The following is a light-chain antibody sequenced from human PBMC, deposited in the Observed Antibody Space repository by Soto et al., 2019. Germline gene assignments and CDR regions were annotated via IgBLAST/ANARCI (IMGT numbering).Light chain of an antibody. CDR1: QSVSRSY. V-gene: IGKV3-20*01. CDR2: SAS. J-gene: IGKJ4*01. CDR3: QQGLT. Sequence: EIVLTQSPGTLSLSPGERATLSCRASQSVSRSYLAWYQQKPGQAPRLLIYSASNRATGIPDRFSGSGSGTDFILTISRLEPEDLAFYYCQQGLTFGGGTKVEIK.